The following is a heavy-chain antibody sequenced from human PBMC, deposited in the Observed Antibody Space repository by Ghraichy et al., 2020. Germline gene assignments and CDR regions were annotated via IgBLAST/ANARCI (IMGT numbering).Heavy chain of an antibody. V-gene: IGHV4-59*01. CDR3: ARDPGSSTGLFDY. D-gene: IGHD6-13*01. Sequence: SETLSLTCSVSGGSISSYYWSWVRQPPGKGLEWIGYIYYSENTRYNYNYSLKSRVTISIDTSKNQFSLKVSSVTAADTAVYYCARDPGSSTGLFDYWGQGTLVTVSS. J-gene: IGHJ4*02. CDR2: IYYSENTRY. CDR1: GGSISSYY.